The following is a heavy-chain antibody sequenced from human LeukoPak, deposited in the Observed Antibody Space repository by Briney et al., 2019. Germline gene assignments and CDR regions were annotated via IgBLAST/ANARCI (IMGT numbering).Heavy chain of an antibody. D-gene: IGHD3-9*01. Sequence: SVKVSCKASGSTFTSSAVQWVRQARGQRLEWIGWIVVGSGNTNYAQKFQERVTITRDMSTSTAYMELSSLRSEDTAVYYCAADPTYYDILTGYYSFDYWGQGTLVTVSS. CDR2: IVVGSGNT. CDR3: AADPTYYDILTGYYSFDY. V-gene: IGHV1-58*01. CDR1: GSTFTSSA. J-gene: IGHJ4*02.